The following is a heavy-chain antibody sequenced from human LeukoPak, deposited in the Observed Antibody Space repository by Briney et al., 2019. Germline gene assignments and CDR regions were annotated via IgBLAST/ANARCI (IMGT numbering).Heavy chain of an antibody. CDR1: GGSFSGYY. Sequence: PSETLSLTCAVYGGSFSGYYWSWIRQPPGKGLEWIGEINHSGSTNYNPSLKSRVTISVDTSKNQFSLKLSSVTAADTAVYYCARHRVRIAVAGQGPNWFDPWGQGTLVTVSS. D-gene: IGHD6-19*01. CDR2: INHSGST. CDR3: ARHRVRIAVAGQGPNWFDP. J-gene: IGHJ5*02. V-gene: IGHV4-34*01.